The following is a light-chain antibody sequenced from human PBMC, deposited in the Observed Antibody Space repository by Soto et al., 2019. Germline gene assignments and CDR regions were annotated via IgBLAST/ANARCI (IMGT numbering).Light chain of an antibody. CDR1: QSVISSY. J-gene: IGKJ4*01. V-gene: IGKV3-20*01. CDR3: QQYGSSRALT. Sequence: EVVVTQSPGTLSLSPGELATLSFSASQSVISSYLAWYQQKPGRAPRLLIYAASTRATGIPDRFSGSGSGTDFTLTISRLEPEDFAVYYCQQYGSSRALTFGGGTKVDIK. CDR2: AAS.